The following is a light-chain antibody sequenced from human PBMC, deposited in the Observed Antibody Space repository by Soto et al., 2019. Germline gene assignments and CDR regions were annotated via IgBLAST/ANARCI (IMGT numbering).Light chain of an antibody. CDR2: EVS. CDR1: SSDVGGYNY. J-gene: IGLJ1*01. CDR3: SFFAENTIWF. V-gene: IGLV2-8*01. Sequence: QSALTQPPSASGSPGQSVTISCTGTSSDVGGYNYVSWYQHHPGKAPKLMIYEVSNRPSGVPDRFFGYKSGNTSSLTVSGLQAEEGAVYNCSFFAENTIWFFGIGTKVPVL.